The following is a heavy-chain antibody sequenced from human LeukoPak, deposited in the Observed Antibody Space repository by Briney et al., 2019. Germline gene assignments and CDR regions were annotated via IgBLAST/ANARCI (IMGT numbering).Heavy chain of an antibody. J-gene: IGHJ6*03. CDR3: ARGALLTVTTIYYYMDV. CDR2: IIPIFGTA. CDR1: GGTFSSYA. D-gene: IGHD4-17*01. Sequence: RASVKVSCKASGGTFSSYAISWVRQAPGQGLEWMGGIIPIFGTANYAQKFQGRVTITADESTSTAYMELSSLRSEDTAVYYCARGALLTVTTIYYYMDVWGKGTTVTISS. V-gene: IGHV1-69*13.